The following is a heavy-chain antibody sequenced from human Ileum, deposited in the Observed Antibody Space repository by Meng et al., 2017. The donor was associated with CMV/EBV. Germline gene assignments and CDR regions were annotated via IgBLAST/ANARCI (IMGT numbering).Heavy chain of an antibody. Sequence: FSLSSSGVSVGWIRQPPGKALEWLALIYWNDDKRYSPSLKSRLTITKDTSKNQVVLTMTNMDPVDTATYYCAHYYDFWSGYRPLNYWGQGTLVTVSS. J-gene: IGHJ4*02. CDR2: IYWNDDK. V-gene: IGHV2-5*01. CDR1: FSLSSSGVS. CDR3: AHYYDFWSGYRPLNY. D-gene: IGHD3-3*01.